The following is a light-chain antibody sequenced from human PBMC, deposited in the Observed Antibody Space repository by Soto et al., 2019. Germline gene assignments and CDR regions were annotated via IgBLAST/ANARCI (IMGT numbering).Light chain of an antibody. CDR1: QSVSSRY. Sequence: VLTQSPGTLSLSPGESATLSCRGSQSVSSRYLAWYQQKTGQAPRLLIYGASSRATGIPDRLSGSGSGTDLNLTISRLEPEDFAVYYCQQYGSSPRTFGQGTKVDIK. CDR2: GAS. J-gene: IGKJ1*01. V-gene: IGKV3-20*01. CDR3: QQYGSSPRT.